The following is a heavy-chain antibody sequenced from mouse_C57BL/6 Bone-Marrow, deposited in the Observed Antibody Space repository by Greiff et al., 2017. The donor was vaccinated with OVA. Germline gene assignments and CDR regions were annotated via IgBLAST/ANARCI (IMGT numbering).Heavy chain of an antibody. J-gene: IGHJ1*03. V-gene: IGHV10-1*01. CDR3: VRHDVYWYFDV. CDR1: GFSFNTYA. D-gene: IGHD2-3*01. Sequence: DVQLVESGGGLVQPKGSLKLSCAASGFSFNTYAMNWVRQAPGKGLEWVARIRSKSNNYATYYAESVKDRFTISRDDSESMLYLQMNNLKTEDTAMYYCVRHDVYWYFDVWGTGTTVTVSS. CDR2: IRSKSNNYAT.